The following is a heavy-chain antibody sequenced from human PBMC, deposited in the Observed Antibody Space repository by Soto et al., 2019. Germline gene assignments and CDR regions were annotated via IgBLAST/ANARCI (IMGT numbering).Heavy chain of an antibody. CDR1: GFTFSNVW. CDR2: IKSKTDGGTT. D-gene: IGHD3-10*01. J-gene: IGHJ4*02. Sequence: PGGSLRLSCAASGFTFSNVWMSWVRQAPGKGLEWVGRIKSKTDGGTTDYAAPVKGRFTISRDDSKNTLYLQMNSLKTEDTAVYYCTTGFRFGESEFDYWGQGTLVTVSS. CDR3: TTGFRFGESEFDY. V-gene: IGHV3-15*01.